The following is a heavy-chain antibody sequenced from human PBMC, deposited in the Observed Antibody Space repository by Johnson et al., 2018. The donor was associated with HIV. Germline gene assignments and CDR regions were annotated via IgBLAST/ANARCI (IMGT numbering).Heavy chain of an antibody. CDR1: RFTFSTYA. J-gene: IGHJ3*02. CDR2: ISYDGSNK. Sequence: QEQLVESGGGVVQPGRSLRLSCAASRFTFSTYAMHWVRQAPGKGLEWVAVISYDGSNKYYADSVKGQFTISRDNSKNTLYLQMNSLRAEDTGVYYCARDRRIQLWSQTGGAAYDIWGQGTMVTVSS. D-gene: IGHD5-18*01. CDR3: ARDRRIQLWSQTGGAAYDI. V-gene: IGHV3-30*04.